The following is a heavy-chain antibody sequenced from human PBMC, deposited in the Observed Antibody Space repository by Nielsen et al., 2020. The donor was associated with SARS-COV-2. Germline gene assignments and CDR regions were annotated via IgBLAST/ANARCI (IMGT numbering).Heavy chain of an antibody. CDR2: ISWNSGSI. J-gene: IGHJ6*02. V-gene: IGHV3-9*01. D-gene: IGHD2-8*02. CDR1: GFTFDDYA. CDR3: ARDFGYCTGGTRNYYGMDV. Sequence: GGSLRLSCAASGFTFDDYAMHWVRQAPGKGLEWVSGISWNSGSIGYADSVKGRFTISRDNAKNTLYLQMNSLRDEDTAVFYCARDFGYCTGGTRNYYGMDVWGQGTTVTVSS.